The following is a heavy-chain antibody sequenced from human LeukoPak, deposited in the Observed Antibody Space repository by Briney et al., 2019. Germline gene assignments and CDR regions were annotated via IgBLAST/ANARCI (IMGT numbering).Heavy chain of an antibody. CDR3: ARGGNPTVTTSAFDI. J-gene: IGHJ3*02. D-gene: IGHD4-17*01. V-gene: IGHV5-51*01. CDR1: GYSFTSYW. CDR2: IYPGDSDT. Sequence: GESLKISWKGSGYSFTSYWIGGVRPVPGKGLEWMGIIYPGDSDTRYSPSFQGQVTISADKSISTAYLQWSSLKASDTAMYYCARGGNPTVTTSAFDIWGQGTMVTVSS.